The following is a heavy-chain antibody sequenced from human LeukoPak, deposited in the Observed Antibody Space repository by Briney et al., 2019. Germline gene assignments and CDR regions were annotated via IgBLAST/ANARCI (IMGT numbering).Heavy chain of an antibody. CDR3: ARVSLGGCDY. J-gene: IGHJ4*02. Sequence: SETLSLTCAVYGGSFSGYYWSWIRQPPGKGLEWIGEINHSGSTNYNPSLKSRVTISVDTSKNQFPLKLSSVTAADTAVYYCARVSLGGCDYWGQGTLVTVSS. D-gene: IGHD2-15*01. V-gene: IGHV4-34*01. CDR2: INHSGST. CDR1: GGSFSGYY.